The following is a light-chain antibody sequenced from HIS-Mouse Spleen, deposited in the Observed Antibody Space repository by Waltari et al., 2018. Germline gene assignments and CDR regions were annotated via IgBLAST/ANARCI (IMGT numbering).Light chain of an antibody. V-gene: IGLV7-46*01. Sequence: QAVVTQEPSLTVSPGGTVTLPCGSSTGAVTSGHYPYWFQQKPGQAPRPLIYDTRTQHSLTPARFSGSLLGGKAALTLSGAQPEDEAEYYCLLSYSGARVFGGGTKLTVL. CDR1: TGAVTSGHY. CDR3: LLSYSGARV. CDR2: DTR. J-gene: IGLJ2*01.